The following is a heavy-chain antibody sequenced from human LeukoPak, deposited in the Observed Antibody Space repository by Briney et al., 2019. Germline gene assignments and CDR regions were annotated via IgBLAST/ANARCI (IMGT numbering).Heavy chain of an antibody. J-gene: IGHJ3*02. V-gene: IGHV3-30*02. CDR3: AKDGGNGKNACDI. CDR1: GFTFSSYG. Sequence: PGGSLRLSCAASGFTFSSYGMHWVRQAPGKGLEWVAFIRYDGSNKYYADSVKGRFTISRDNSKNTLYLQMNSLRAEDTAVYYCAKDGGNGKNACDIWGQGTMVTVSS. CDR2: IRYDGSNK. D-gene: IGHD2-8*01.